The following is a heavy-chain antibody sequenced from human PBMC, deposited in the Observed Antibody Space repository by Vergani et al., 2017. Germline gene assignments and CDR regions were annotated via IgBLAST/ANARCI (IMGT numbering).Heavy chain of an antibody. V-gene: IGHV4-59*01. J-gene: IGHJ6*03. D-gene: IGHD2/OR15-2a*01. Sequence: QVQLQESCPGLVKPSETLSLTCTVSGGSISSYYWSWIRQPPGKGLEWIGYIYYSGSTNYNPSLKSRVTISVDTSKNQFSLKLSSVTAADTAVYYCARVSYYYYMDVWGKGTTVTVSS. CDR2: IYYSGST. CDR1: GGSISSYY. CDR3: ARVSYYYYMDV.